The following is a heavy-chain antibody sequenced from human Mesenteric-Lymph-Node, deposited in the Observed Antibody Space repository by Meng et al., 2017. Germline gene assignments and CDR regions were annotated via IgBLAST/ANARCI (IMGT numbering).Heavy chain of an antibody. CDR2: IKQDGSEK. D-gene: IGHD3-10*01. CDR3: ARDLPEAPGEVYDY. V-gene: IGHV3-7*01. Sequence: GESLKISCAASGFTFSSYWMSWVRQAPGKGLEWVANIKQDGSEKYYVDSVKGRFTISRDNAKNSLYLQMNSLRAEDTAVYYCARDLPEAPGEVYDYWGQGTLVTVSS. J-gene: IGHJ4*02. CDR1: GFTFSSYW.